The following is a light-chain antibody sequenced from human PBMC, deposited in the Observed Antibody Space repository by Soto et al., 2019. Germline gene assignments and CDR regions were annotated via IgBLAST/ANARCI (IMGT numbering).Light chain of an antibody. CDR3: QQFNSYPIT. J-gene: IGKJ5*01. CDR2: DAS. V-gene: IGKV1-13*02. Sequence: AIQLTQSPSSLSASVGDRVTITCRASQGISRALAWYQQKPGKAPKLLIYDASSLESGVPSRFRGSGSGTDFTLTISSLQPEDVATYYCQQFNSYPITFGHGTRLEIK. CDR1: QGISRA.